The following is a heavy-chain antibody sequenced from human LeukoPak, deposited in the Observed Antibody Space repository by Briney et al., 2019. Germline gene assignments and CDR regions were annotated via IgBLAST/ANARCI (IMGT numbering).Heavy chain of an antibody. Sequence: PGGSLRLSCAASGFTFSSYAMSWVRQAPGKGLEWVSAISGSGGSTYYADSVKGRFTISRDNSKNTLYLQMNSLRAEDTAVYYCAKDDPPQFQPQYYYYGMDVWGQGTTVTVSS. CDR1: GFTFSSYA. J-gene: IGHJ6*02. V-gene: IGHV3-23*01. CDR3: AKDDPPQFQPQYYYYGMDV. D-gene: IGHD4-11*01. CDR2: ISGSGGST.